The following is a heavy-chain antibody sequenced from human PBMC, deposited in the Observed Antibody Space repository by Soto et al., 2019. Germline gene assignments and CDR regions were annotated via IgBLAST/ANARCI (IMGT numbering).Heavy chain of an antibody. J-gene: IGHJ4*02. Sequence: GGSLRLSCVASGFAVSNNYMNWVRQAPGKGLEWVSVVYSGGTTYYADSVRGRFTVSRGDSKNTLFLQMSSLRAEDTAVYYCARAGSPFDSDSSGYWGFDHWGQGTLVTVYS. CDR2: VYSGGTT. CDR1: GFAVSNNY. CDR3: ARAGSPFDSDSSGYWGFDH. V-gene: IGHV3-53*01. D-gene: IGHD3-22*01.